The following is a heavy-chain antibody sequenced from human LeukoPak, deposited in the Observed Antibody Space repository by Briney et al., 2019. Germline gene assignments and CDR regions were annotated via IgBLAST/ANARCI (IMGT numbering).Heavy chain of an antibody. V-gene: IGHV3-23*01. J-gene: IGHJ4*02. D-gene: IGHD3-16*01. Sequence: GGTLRLSGAASGFTFSSYGMSWVRQAPGKGLEWVSAISGSGGSTYYADSVKGRFTISRDNAKNTAYLQMNSLRAEDTAVYYCARGQDVWGSSLDYWGQGTLVTVSS. CDR2: ISGSGGST. CDR1: GFTFSSYG. CDR3: ARGQDVWGSSLDY.